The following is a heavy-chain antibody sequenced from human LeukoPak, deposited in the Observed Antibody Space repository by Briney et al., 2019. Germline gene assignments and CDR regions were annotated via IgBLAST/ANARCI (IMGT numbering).Heavy chain of an antibody. CDR1: GYTFISYA. V-gene: IGHV1-3*01. Sequence: ASVKVSCKASGYTFISYAMHWVRQAPGQRLEWMGWINAGNGNTKYSQKFQGRVTITRDTSASTAYMELRSLRSEDTAVYYCARGPHPGLWLVYFDYWGQGTLVTVSS. J-gene: IGHJ4*02. D-gene: IGHD5-12*01. CDR3: ARGPHPGLWLVYFDY. CDR2: INAGNGNT.